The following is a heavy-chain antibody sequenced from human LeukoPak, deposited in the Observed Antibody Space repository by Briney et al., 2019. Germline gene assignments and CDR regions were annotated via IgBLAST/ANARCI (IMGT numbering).Heavy chain of an antibody. CDR1: GFTFSNYA. CDR3: AKGGGTGYYSDMDV. Sequence: GGSLRLSCAASGFTFSNYAMSWLRQAPGKGLEWVSVFSASGYTTDYADSVKGRFTTSRDNSKNRLYLQMNSLRAEDAAVYYCAKGGGTGYYSDMDVWGKGTTVTVSS. CDR2: FSASGYTT. D-gene: IGHD1-1*01. V-gene: IGHV3-23*01. J-gene: IGHJ6*03.